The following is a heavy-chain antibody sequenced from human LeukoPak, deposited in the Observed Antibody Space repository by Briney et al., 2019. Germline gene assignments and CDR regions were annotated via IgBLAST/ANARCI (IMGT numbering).Heavy chain of an antibody. Sequence: GGSLRLSCAASGFTFSSYWMTWVRQAPGKGLEWEANIKQDGSEEYYVDSVKGRFTISRDNAKNSLYLQMNSLRAEDTAVYYCARDGPGSAFDYWGQGTLVTVSS. J-gene: IGHJ4*02. V-gene: IGHV3-7*01. CDR3: ARDGPGSAFDY. CDR1: GFTFSSYW. D-gene: IGHD1-14*01. CDR2: IKQDGSEE.